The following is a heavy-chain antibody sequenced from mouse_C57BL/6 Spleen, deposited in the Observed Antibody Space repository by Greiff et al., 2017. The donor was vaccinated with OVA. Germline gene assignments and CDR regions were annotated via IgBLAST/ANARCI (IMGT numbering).Heavy chain of an antibody. J-gene: IGHJ2*01. CDR1: GYTFTSYW. CDR3: AIPLITTVVADY. CDR2: INPSDSDT. D-gene: IGHD1-1*01. Sequence: QVQLQQPGAELVKPGASVKVSCKASGYTFTSYWMHWVKQRPGQGLEWIGRINPSDSDTNYNQKFKGKATLTVDKSSSTAYMQLSSLTSEDSAVYYCAIPLITTVVADYWGQGTTLTVSS. V-gene: IGHV1-74*01.